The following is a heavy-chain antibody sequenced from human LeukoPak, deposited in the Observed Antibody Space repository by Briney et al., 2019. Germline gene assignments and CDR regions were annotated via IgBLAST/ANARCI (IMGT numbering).Heavy chain of an antibody. V-gene: IGHV3-23*01. CDR1: GFTFSSYG. D-gene: IGHD5-12*01. Sequence: GGSLRLSCAASGFTFSSYGMSWVRQAPGKGLEWVSAISGSGGSTYYADSVKGRFTISRDNSKNTLYLQMNSLRAEDTALYYCARGYSGYGGYYYYMDVWGKGTTVTVSS. CDR2: ISGSGGST. J-gene: IGHJ6*03. CDR3: ARGYSGYGGYYYYMDV.